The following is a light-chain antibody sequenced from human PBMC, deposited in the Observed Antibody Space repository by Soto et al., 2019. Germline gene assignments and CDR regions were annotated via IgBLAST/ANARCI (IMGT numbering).Light chain of an antibody. CDR1: ISDVGGYNY. V-gene: IGLV2-14*03. CDR3: SSFRRSNSFV. Sequence: QSVLTQPASVSGSPGESITISCTGTISDVGGYNYVSWYQQHPGKAPKLMIYDVSHRPSGISNRFSGSKSGNTASLTISGLQAEDEADYFCSSFRRSNSFVFGTGTKVTVL. J-gene: IGLJ1*01. CDR2: DVS.